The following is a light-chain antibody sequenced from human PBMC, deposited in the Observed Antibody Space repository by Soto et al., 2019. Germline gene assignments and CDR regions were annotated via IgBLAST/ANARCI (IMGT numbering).Light chain of an antibody. CDR1: QTVRNNY. CDR2: DAS. J-gene: IGKJ1*01. V-gene: IGKV3-20*01. Sequence: EFMVSKSPGTLSLSPGERATLSCRASQTVRNNYLAWYQQKPGQAPRLLIYDASSRATGIPDRFSGGGSGTDFTLTISRLEPEDFAVYYCQQYGSSPRTFGQGTKV. CDR3: QQYGSSPRT.